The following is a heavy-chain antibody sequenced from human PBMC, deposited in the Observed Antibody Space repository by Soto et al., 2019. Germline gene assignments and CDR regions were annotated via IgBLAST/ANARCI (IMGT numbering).Heavy chain of an antibody. V-gene: IGHV4-59*01. J-gene: IGHJ5*02. CDR2: IYYSGST. Sequence: PSETLSLTCTVSGGSISSYYWSWIRQPPGKGLEWIGYIYYSGSTNYNPSLKSRVTISVDTSKNQFSLKLSSVTAADTAVYYCARDYYDSSGYSGWFDPWGQGTLVTVSS. D-gene: IGHD3-22*01. CDR3: ARDYYDSSGYSGWFDP. CDR1: GGSISSYY.